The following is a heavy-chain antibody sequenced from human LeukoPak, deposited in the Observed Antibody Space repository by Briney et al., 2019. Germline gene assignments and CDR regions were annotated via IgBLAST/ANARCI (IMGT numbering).Heavy chain of an antibody. V-gene: IGHV5-51*01. Sequence: GESLKISCMGSGYTFFTYCIGWVREMPGKSLEWMGIIYPGDSDTRYSPSFQGQVTISADKSISTAYLQWSSLKASDTAMYYCARHFYYVSGGAFDIWGQGTMVTVSS. CDR3: ARHFYYVSGGAFDI. D-gene: IGHD3-10*02. J-gene: IGHJ3*02. CDR2: IYPGDSDT. CDR1: GYTFFTYC.